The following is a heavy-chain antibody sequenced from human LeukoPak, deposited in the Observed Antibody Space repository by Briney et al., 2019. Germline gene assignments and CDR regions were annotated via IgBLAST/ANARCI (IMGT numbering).Heavy chain of an antibody. Sequence: QTGGSLRLSCAASGFTFSNYGMHWVRQAPGKGLEWVAVVSSDGSIDYYEDSLRGRFTVSSDTFKNRMFLQFNTLRPEDTAVYHCAREGMGTTFSAWFEPWGQGTLVTVSS. CDR3: AREGMGTTFSAWFEP. V-gene: IGHV3-30*03. CDR2: VSSDGSID. J-gene: IGHJ5*02. CDR1: GFTFSNYG. D-gene: IGHD1-7*01.